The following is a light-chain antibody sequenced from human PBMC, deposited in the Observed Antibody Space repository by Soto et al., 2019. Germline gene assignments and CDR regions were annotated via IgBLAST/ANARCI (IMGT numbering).Light chain of an antibody. CDR2: GPS. CDR3: NNYGDSPRT. V-gene: IGKV3-20*01. CDR1: QSVSSSY. J-gene: IGKJ1*01. Sequence: EIVLTQSPGTLSLSPGERATLSCWASQSVSSSYLAWYQQKPGQATRLLIYGPSNKATAILDRFSGSGSGTDFTLTISRLETEDLAVYYCNNYGDSPRTLGQATNVEIK.